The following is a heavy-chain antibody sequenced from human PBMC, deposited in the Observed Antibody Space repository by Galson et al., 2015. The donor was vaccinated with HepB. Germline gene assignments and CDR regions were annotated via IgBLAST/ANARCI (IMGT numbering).Heavy chain of an antibody. D-gene: IGHD6-13*01. CDR3: ARDLAAAGIVVEYFQH. CDR1: GFTFSSYS. J-gene: IGHJ1*01. Sequence: SLRLSCAASGFTFSSYSMNWVRQAPGKGLEWVSSISSSSSYIYYADSVKGRFTISRDNAKNSLYLQMNSLRAEDTAVYYCARDLAAAGIVVEYFQHWGQGTLVTVSS. CDR2: ISSSSSYI. V-gene: IGHV3-21*01.